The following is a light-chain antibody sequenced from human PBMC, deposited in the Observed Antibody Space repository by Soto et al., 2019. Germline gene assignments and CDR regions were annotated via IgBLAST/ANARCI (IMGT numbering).Light chain of an antibody. CDR1: HDINNF. J-gene: IGKJ4*01. V-gene: IGKV1-33*01. CDR2: DVS. CDR3: QQYNNLPLT. Sequence: DIQMTQSPSSLSASVGDRVTITCQASHDINNFLNWYQQKPGKAPHLLIYDVSKLEVGVPSRFSGSGSGTDFTFTISSLQPEDIAIYYCQQYNNLPLTFGGGTRVEPK.